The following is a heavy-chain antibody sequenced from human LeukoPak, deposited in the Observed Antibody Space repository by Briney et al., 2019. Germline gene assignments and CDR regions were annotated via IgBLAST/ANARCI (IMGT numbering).Heavy chain of an antibody. D-gene: IGHD4-11*01. CDR1: GFTFSSYS. CDR2: ISSSTTYI. Sequence: GGSLRLSCAASGFTFSSYSMNWVRQAPGKGLEWVSYISSSTTYIFYADSVKGRFTISRDNAKNSLYLQMNSLRAEDTAVYYCARDLTTVIAHVLYFDSWGQGTLVTVSS. CDR3: ARDLTTVIAHVLYFDS. V-gene: IGHV3-21*05. J-gene: IGHJ4*02.